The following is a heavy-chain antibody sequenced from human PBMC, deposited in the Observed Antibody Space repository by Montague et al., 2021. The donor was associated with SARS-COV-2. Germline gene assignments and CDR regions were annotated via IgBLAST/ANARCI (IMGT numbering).Heavy chain of an antibody. Sequence: SLRLSCAASGFTFSSFAMHWVRQAPGKGLEWVALISYDGNDKYYADSVKGRFTISRDNSKNTLFLQMNSLGAEDTAVYYCAREVSIRVRGRKRFDYWGQGTLVTVSS. CDR3: AREVSIRVRGRKRFDY. V-gene: IGHV3-30*04. CDR1: GFTFSSFA. CDR2: ISYDGNDK. D-gene: IGHD3-10*01. J-gene: IGHJ4*02.